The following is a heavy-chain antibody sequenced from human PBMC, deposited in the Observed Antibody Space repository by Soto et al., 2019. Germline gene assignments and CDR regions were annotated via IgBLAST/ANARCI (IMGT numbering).Heavy chain of an antibody. CDR2: IYPADSDT. V-gene: IGHV5-51*01. CDR3: ARVGATSYAMDV. Sequence: PVESLKISCNGSGYIFTTYWICCVLQMPVKVLEWMGIIYPADSDTRYSPSFQGQVTISADKSISTAYLQWSSLKASDTAMYYCARVGATSYAMDVWGQGTTVTVSS. CDR1: GYIFTTYW. J-gene: IGHJ6*02.